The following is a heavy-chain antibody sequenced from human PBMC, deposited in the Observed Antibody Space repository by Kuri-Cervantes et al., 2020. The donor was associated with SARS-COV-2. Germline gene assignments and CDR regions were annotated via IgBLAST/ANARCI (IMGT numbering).Heavy chain of an antibody. Sequence: GGSLRLSCAASGFTFSSYAMHWVRQAPGKGLEWVAVISYDGSNKYYADSVKGRLTILRNNAKNTLYLQMNSLEVEDTAVYYCTRNVLWLGELGDAFDVWGQGTLVTVSS. CDR2: ISYDGSNK. J-gene: IGHJ3*01. D-gene: IGHD3-10*01. CDR3: TRNVLWLGELGDAFDV. V-gene: IGHV3-30-3*01. CDR1: GFTFSSYA.